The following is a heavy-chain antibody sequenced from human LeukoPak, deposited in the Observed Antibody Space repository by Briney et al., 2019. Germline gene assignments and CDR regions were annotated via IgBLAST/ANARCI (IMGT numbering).Heavy chain of an antibody. CDR3: ATALQGAFAI. Sequence: GGSLRLSCAASGFTFSTYWMSWVRQAPGKGLEWVANIKQDGVAKDYVDSVKGRFTISRDNAKNSLYLQMNSLSGEDTSVYYCATALQGAFAIWGQGTMVTVSS. V-gene: IGHV3-7*02. J-gene: IGHJ3*02. CDR1: GFTFSTYW. CDR2: IKQDGVAK.